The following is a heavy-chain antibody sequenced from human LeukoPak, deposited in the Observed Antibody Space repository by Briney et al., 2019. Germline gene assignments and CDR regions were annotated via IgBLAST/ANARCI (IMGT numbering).Heavy chain of an antibody. D-gene: IGHD3-22*01. Sequence: SETLSLTCPVSGGSISSRSYFWAWIRQPQGKGLEWIGSIDYSGGTNYSPSLESRVSISVDTSKNQFSLKLSSVTAADTAVYYCARRHYDSTGRDFDYWGRGTLVTVSS. CDR1: GGSISSRSYF. J-gene: IGHJ4*02. CDR3: ARRHYDSTGRDFDY. CDR2: IDYSGGT. V-gene: IGHV4-39*01.